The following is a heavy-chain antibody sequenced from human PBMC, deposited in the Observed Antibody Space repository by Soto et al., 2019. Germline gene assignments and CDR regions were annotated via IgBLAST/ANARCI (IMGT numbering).Heavy chain of an antibody. V-gene: IGHV1-18*01. CDR2: ISAYNGNT. Sequence: ASVKVSCKASGYTSNIYGITWLRQAPGQGLEWMGWISAYNGNTNYAQKLQGRVTMTTETSTSTASMELRSLRSDDTAVYYCASLMVRTENSDYWGQGTLVTVSS. CDR1: GYTSNIYG. J-gene: IGHJ4*02. CDR3: ASLMVRTENSDY. D-gene: IGHD3-10*01.